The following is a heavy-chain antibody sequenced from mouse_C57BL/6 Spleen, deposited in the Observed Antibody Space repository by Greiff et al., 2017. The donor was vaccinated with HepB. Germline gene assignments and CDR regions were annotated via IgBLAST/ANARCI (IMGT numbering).Heavy chain of an antibody. CDR1: GYTFTSYW. V-gene: IGHV1-52*01. CDR3: AREAYYAMDY. CDR2: IDPSDSET. J-gene: IGHJ4*01. Sequence: VQLQQSGAKLVRPGSSVKLSCKASGYTFTSYWMHWVKQRPIQGLEWIGNIDPSDSETHYNQKFKDKATLTVDKSSSTAYMQLSSLTSEDSAVYYCAREAYYAMDYWGQGTSVTVSS.